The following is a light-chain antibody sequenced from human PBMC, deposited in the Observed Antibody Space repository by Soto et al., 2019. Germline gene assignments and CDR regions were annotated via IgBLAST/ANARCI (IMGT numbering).Light chain of an antibody. J-gene: IGKJ2*01. V-gene: IGKV3-11*01. Sequence: EIVLTQSPATLSLSPGDRATLSCRASQSVSSYLAWFQQKPGQAPRLLIYDASTRATGIPARFSGSGSGTDFTLTISSLEPVDFAVYYCQQRSNWPPYTFGQGTKLEIK. CDR1: QSVSSY. CDR2: DAS. CDR3: QQRSNWPPYT.